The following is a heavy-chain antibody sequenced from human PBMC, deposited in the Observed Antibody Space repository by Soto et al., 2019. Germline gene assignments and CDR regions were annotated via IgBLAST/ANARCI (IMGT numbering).Heavy chain of an antibody. J-gene: IGHJ4*02. D-gene: IGHD4-17*01. CDR3: ARRYGPGFDY. Sequence: NPSETLSLTCTVSGGSISSGGYYWSWIRQHPGKGLEWIGYIYYSGSTYYNPSLKSRVTISVDTSKNQFSLKLSSVTAADTAVYYCARRYGPGFDYWGQGTLVTVSS. CDR2: IYYSGST. V-gene: IGHV4-31*03. CDR1: GGSISSGGYY.